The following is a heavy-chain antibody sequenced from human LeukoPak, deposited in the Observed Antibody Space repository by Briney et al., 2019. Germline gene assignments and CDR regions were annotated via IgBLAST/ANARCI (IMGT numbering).Heavy chain of an antibody. Sequence: PGGSLRLSCVASGFPFSSYGMNWVRQAPGKGLEWVSYISSSSTIYYADSVKGRFTISRDNAKNSLYLQMSSLRVEDTAVYYCARRLAATMVRGVIINPTNWFDPWGQGTLVTVSS. D-gene: IGHD3-10*01. CDR3: ARRLAATMVRGVIINPTNWFDP. V-gene: IGHV3-48*01. CDR2: ISSSSTI. CDR1: GFPFSSYG. J-gene: IGHJ5*02.